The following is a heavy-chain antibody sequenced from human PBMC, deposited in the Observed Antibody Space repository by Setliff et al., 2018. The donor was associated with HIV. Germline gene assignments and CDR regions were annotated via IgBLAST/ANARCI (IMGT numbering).Heavy chain of an antibody. CDR1: GGSSSSSSDD. D-gene: IGHD6-19*01. V-gene: IGHV4-39*01. CDR3: ARHVDGSGRVDY. Sequence: TLSPTCSLSGGSSSSSSDDWGWIRQPRGNGLEWIGNIYYSGTTYDNPSLKSRVTISVDTPKNQFSLKLTSVTAADTAVYYCARHVDGSGRVDYWGRGTLVTVSS. CDR2: IYYSGTT. J-gene: IGHJ4*02.